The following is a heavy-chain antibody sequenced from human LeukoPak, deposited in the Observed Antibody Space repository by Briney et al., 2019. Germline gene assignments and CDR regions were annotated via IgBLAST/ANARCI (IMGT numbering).Heavy chain of an antibody. V-gene: IGHV1-2*02. Sequence: ASVKVSCKASGYTITDYYMHWVRQAPGQGLEWMGWINPNSGGTNYAQKFQGRVTMTRDTSISTAYMELSRLRSDDTAVYYCARAPVLWFGELDYWGQGTQVTVSS. CDR1: GYTITDYY. CDR2: INPNSGGT. CDR3: ARAPVLWFGELDY. J-gene: IGHJ4*02. D-gene: IGHD3-10*01.